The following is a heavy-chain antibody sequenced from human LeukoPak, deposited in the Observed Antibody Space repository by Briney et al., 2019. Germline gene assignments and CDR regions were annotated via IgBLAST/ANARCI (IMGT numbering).Heavy chain of an antibody. V-gene: IGHV1-18*04. D-gene: IGHD2-2*01. J-gene: IGHJ4*02. CDR1: GYTFTSYG. CDR3: ARDRRNQYVDY. Sequence: ASVKVSCKASGYTFTSYGISWVRQAPGQGLEWMGWITPYNGNTNYAQKLQGRVTMTTDTSTTTAYMEVRSLRSDDTAVYYCARDRRNQYVDYWGQGALVTVSS. CDR2: ITPYNGNT.